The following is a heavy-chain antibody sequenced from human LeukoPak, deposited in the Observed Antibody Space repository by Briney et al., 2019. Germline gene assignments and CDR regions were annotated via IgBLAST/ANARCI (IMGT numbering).Heavy chain of an antibody. D-gene: IGHD3-22*01. CDR1: GGSISSGSYY. Sequence: SQTLSLTCTVSGGSISSGSYYWSWIRQPAGKGLEWIGRIYTSGSTNYNPSLKSRVTISVDTSKNQFSLKLSSATAADTAVYYCAREHDRSGYSIGHYFDYWGQGTLVTVSS. CDR2: IYTSGST. V-gene: IGHV4-61*02. J-gene: IGHJ4*02. CDR3: AREHDRSGYSIGHYFDY.